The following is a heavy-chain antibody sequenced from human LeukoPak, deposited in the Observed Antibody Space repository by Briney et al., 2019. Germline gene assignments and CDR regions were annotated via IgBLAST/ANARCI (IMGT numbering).Heavy chain of an antibody. J-gene: IGHJ5*02. V-gene: IGHV1-69*02. Sequence: SVKVSCKASGGTFISYTISWVRQAPGQALEWMGRILPTFGIGNYAQKFQGRVTSTADKSTGTAYMELSSLRSEDTAVYYCARFRCSSTSCYSHWFDPWGEGTLVTVSS. CDR2: ILPTFGIG. CDR3: ARFRCSSTSCYSHWFDP. CDR1: GGTFISYT. D-gene: IGHD2-2*01.